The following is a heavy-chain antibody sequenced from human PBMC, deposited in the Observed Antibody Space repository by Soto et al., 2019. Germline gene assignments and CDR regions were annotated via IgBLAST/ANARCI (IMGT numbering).Heavy chain of an antibody. V-gene: IGHV3-21*01. D-gene: IGHD3-9*01. CDR2: ISSSSIYI. J-gene: IGHJ6*02. CDR3: ASAPNYDILTGYYYYGMDV. Sequence: GGSLRLSCAASGFTFSSYSMNWVRQAPGKGLEWVSSISSSSIYIYYADSVKGRFTISRDNAKNSLYLQMNSLRAEDTAVYYCASAPNYDILTGYYYYGMDVWGQGTTVTVS. CDR1: GFTFSSYS.